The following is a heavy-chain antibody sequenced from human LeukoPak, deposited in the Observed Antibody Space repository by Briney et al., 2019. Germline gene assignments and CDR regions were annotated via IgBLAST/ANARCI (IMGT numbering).Heavy chain of an antibody. D-gene: IGHD6-19*01. CDR2: ISAYNGNT. CDR1: GYTFTSYG. J-gene: IGHJ5*02. CDR3: ARFAVAANWFDP. V-gene: IGHV1-18*01. Sequence: ASVKVSCTASGYTFTSYGISWVRQAPGQGLEWMGWISAYNGNTNYAQKLQGRVTMTTDTSTSTAYMELRSLRSDDTAVYYCARFAVAANWFDPWGQGTLVTVSS.